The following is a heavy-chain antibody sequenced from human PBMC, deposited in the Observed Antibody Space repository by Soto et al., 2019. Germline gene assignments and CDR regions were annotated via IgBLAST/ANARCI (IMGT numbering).Heavy chain of an antibody. D-gene: IGHD3-16*01. V-gene: IGHV1-18*01. CDR2: INTYNGNT. CDR3: AMVDVYVTPSPQDV. Sequence: ASVKVSCKASGGTFSSYTISWARQAPGQGLEWMGWINTYNGNTNYAQNLQGRVTLTTDTSTSTAYMELTSLRSNDTAIYYCAMVDVYVTPSPQDVWGQGTTVTVS. CDR1: GGTFSSYT. J-gene: IGHJ6*02.